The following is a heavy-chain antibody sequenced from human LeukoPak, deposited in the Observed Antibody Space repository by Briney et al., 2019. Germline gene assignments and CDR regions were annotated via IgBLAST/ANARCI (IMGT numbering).Heavy chain of an antibody. CDR3: AKDAIRGNGIYDAFDI. V-gene: IGHV3-23*01. CDR2: IGNTET. CDR1: GFTFDTYA. D-gene: IGHD3-10*01. J-gene: IGHJ3*02. Sequence: GGSLRLSCAASGFTFDTYAMSWVRQAPGKGLEWVSTIGNTETYYADSVKGRFTISRDNRQNTVYLQMTSLRAEGTAVYFCAKDAIRGNGIYDAFDIWGQGTRVTVSS.